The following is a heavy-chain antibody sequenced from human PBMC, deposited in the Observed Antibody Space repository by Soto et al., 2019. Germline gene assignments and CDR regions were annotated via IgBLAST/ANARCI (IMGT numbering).Heavy chain of an antibody. CDR2: IMPIFGTT. D-gene: IGHD6-19*01. CDR3: ARVSGRGWYNWFDP. Sequence: QVQLMQSGAEVKKPGSSVKVSCKASGGNFTSHGVSWVRQAPGQGLEFMGGIMPIFGTTNYAQKFRGRVTITADEPTSTVYMELRSLRSEDTAVYYCARVSGRGWYNWFDPWGRGTPVTVSS. J-gene: IGHJ5*02. V-gene: IGHV1-69*01. CDR1: GGNFTSHG.